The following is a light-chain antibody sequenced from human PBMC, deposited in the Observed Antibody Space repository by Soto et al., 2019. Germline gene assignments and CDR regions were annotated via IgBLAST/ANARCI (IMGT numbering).Light chain of an antibody. V-gene: IGKV1-5*01. CDR2: DAS. CDR3: QQYSRFPLT. Sequence: DIQMTQSPSTLSASVGDRVTITCRARQTIHSWLAWYQQKPGKAPKVLIYDASSLKSEVPSRFRGGGSGTDFTLTISSLQADDFATYYCQQYSRFPLTFGGGTKVEI. CDR1: QTIHSW. J-gene: IGKJ4*01.